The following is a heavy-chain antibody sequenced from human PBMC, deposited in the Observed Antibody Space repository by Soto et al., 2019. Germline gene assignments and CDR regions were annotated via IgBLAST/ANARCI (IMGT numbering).Heavy chain of an antibody. D-gene: IGHD2-2*01. CDR2: INAGNGNT. CDR1: GYTFTNYA. V-gene: IGHV1-3*01. Sequence: QVQLVQSGAEVEKPGASVKVSCKASGYTFTNYAVHWVRQAPGQRLEWMGWINAGNGNTRFSQNLQGRVTITRDTSARTDYMELSSLRSEDTAVYYCARGHLAVVPVASWFYYMDVWGKGTTVTVSS. J-gene: IGHJ6*03. CDR3: ARGHLAVVPVASWFYYMDV.